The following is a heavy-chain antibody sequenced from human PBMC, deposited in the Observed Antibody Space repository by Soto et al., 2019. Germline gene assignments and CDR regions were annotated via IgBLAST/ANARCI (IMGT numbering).Heavy chain of an antibody. CDR3: AKSTDPVTTGSGPDY. CDR2: ISWDGGST. CDR1: GFTFDDYT. V-gene: IGHV3-43*01. D-gene: IGHD4-17*01. J-gene: IGHJ4*02. Sequence: VQLVESGGVVVQPGGSLRLSCAASGFTFDDYTMHWVRQAPGKGLEWVSLISWDGGSTYYADSVKGRFTISRDNSKNSLYLQMNSLRTEDTALYYCAKSTDPVTTGSGPDYWGQGTLVTVSS.